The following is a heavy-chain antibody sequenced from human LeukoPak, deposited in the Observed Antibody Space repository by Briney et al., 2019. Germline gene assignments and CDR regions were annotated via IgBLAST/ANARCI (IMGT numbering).Heavy chain of an antibody. CDR3: ASANGDYLDY. D-gene: IGHD4-17*01. V-gene: IGHV3-30-3*01. CDR2: ISYDGSNK. J-gene: IGHJ4*02. CDR1: GFTFSSYA. Sequence: GRSLRLSCAASGFTFSSYAMHWVRQAPGKGLEWVAVISYDGSNKYYADSVKGRFTISRDNSKNTLYLQMNSLRAEDTAVYYCASANGDYLDYWGQGTLVTVPS.